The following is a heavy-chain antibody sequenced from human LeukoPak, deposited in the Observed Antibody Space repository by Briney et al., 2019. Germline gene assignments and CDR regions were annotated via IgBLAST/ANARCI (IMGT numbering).Heavy chain of an antibody. Sequence: PGGSLRLSCAASGFTFSSYEMNWVRQAPGKGLEWVSYISSSGSTIYYADSVKGRFTISRDNAKNSLYLQMNSLRAEDTAVYYCARIPHSGYDRPEIDIWGQGTMVTVSS. CDR1: GFTFSSYE. CDR3: ARIPHSGYDRPEIDI. CDR2: ISSSGSTI. J-gene: IGHJ3*02. D-gene: IGHD5-12*01. V-gene: IGHV3-48*03.